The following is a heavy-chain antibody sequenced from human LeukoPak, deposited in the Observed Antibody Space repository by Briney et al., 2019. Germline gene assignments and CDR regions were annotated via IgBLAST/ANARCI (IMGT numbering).Heavy chain of an antibody. CDR3: AKCLGGSCLQYGMDV. CDR1: GCTFSSHA. CDR2: INGGGGTT. Sequence: GGSLRLSCAASGCTFSSHAMSWVRQAPGKGLEWVSAINGGGGTTYYADFVKGRFTISRDNSKNTLYLQMNSLRAEDTAVYYCAKCLGGSCLQYGMDVWGQGTTVTVSS. D-gene: IGHD2-15*01. J-gene: IGHJ6*02. V-gene: IGHV3-23*01.